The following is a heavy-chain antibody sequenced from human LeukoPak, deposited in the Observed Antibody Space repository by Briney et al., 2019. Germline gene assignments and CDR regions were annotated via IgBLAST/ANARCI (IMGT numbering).Heavy chain of an antibody. V-gene: IGHV1-69*13. CDR1: GGTFSSYA. D-gene: IGHD3-22*01. CDR3: ARVGYYDSSGYYILYNFDY. CDR2: IIPIFGTA. Sequence: VASVKVSCKASGGTFSSYAISWVRQAPGQGLEWMGGIIPIFGTANYAQKFQGRVTITADESTSTAYMELSSLRSDDTAVYYCARVGYYDSSGYYILYNFDYWGQGTLVTVSP. J-gene: IGHJ4*02.